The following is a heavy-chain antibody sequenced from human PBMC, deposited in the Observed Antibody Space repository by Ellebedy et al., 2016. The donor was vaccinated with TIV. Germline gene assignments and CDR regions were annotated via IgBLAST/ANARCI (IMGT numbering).Heavy chain of an antibody. D-gene: IGHD4/OR15-4a*01. CDR3: ARWDGYGGTFQGPFDW. Sequence: AASVKVSCKTSGDTFSNHAFNWVRKAPGQGLEWMGRIIPILGIANYAQEFQGRVTITADKFTSTAYMELSSLRVEDTAVYYCARWDGYGGTFQGPFDWWGQGTLVTVSS. CDR2: IIPILGIA. V-gene: IGHV1-69*04. CDR1: GDTFSNHA. J-gene: IGHJ4*02.